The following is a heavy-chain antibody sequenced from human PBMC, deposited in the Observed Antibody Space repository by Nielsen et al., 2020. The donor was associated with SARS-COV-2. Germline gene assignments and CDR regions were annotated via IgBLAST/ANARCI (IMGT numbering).Heavy chain of an antibody. CDR2: IKSKTDGGTT. J-gene: IGHJ4*02. D-gene: IGHD3-3*01. CDR3: TTDPRVTIFGVVIISGDY. CDR1: GFTFSSYW. V-gene: IGHV3-15*01. Sequence: GSLKISCAASGFTFSSYWMSWVRQAPGKGLEWVGRIKSKTDGGTTDYAAPVKGRFTISRDDSKNTLYLQMNSLKTEDTAVYYCTTDPRVTIFGVVIISGDYWGQGTLVTVSS.